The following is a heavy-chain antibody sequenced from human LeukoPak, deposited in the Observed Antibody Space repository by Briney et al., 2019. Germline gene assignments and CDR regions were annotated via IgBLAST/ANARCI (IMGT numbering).Heavy chain of an antibody. CDR1: GGTFSSYA. J-gene: IGHJ4*02. CDR2: IIPIFGTA. D-gene: IGHD3-22*01. CDR3: ARAYYESSAYRHAVYFDY. V-gene: IGHV1-69*13. Sequence: ASVKVSCKASGGTFSSYAISWVRQAPGQGLEWMGGIIPIFGTANYAQKFQGRVTITADESTSTAYMELSSLRSEDTAVYYCARAYYESSAYRHAVYFDYWGQGTLVTVSS.